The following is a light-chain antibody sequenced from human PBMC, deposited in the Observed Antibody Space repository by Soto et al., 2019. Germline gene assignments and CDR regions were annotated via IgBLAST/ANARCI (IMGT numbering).Light chain of an antibody. CDR2: KAS. Sequence: DTQMTQSPSTPSGSVGDRVTITCRASQTISSWLAWYQQKPGKAPKLLIYKASTLKSGVPSRFSGSGSGTEFTLTISSLQPDDFATYYCQHYNSYSEAFGQGTKVDSK. V-gene: IGKV1-5*03. CDR1: QTISSW. J-gene: IGKJ1*01. CDR3: QHYNSYSEA.